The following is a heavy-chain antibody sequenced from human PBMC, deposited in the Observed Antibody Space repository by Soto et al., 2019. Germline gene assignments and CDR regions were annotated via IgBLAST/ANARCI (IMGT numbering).Heavy chain of an antibody. V-gene: IGHV4-30-4*01. CDR2: IYYSGST. D-gene: IGHD3-22*01. CDR3: ARDEYYYDSSGYYYYYYYGKDV. CDR1: GGSISSGDYY. J-gene: IGHJ6*02. Sequence: SETLSLTCTVSGGSISSGDYYWSWIRQPPGKGLEWIGYIYYSGSTYYNPSLKSRVTISVDTSKNQFSLKRSSVTAADTAVYYCARDEYYYDSSGYYYYYYYGKDVWGQGTTVTVSS.